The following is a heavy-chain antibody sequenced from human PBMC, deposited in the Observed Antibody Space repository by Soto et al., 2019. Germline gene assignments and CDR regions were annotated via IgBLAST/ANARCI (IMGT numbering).Heavy chain of an antibody. CDR1: GGSFSGYY. CDR2: INHSGST. V-gene: IGHV4-34*01. CDR3: AREDHYYYYYGMDV. J-gene: IGHJ6*02. Sequence: NPSETLSLTCAVYGGSFSGYYWSWIRQPPGKGLEWIGEINHSGSTNYNPSLKSRVTISVDTSKNQFSLKLSSVTAADTAVYYCAREDHYYYYYGMDVWGQGTTVTVSS.